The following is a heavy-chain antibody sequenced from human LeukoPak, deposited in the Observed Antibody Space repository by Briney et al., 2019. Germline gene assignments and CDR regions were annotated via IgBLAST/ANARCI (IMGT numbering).Heavy chain of an antibody. CDR1: GFTFSSYG. CDR3: ARTGSGYYLGGFDY. CDR2: IWYDGSNK. D-gene: IGHD3-22*01. Sequence: GGSLRLSCAASGFTFSSYGMHWVRQAPGKGLEWVAVIWYDGSNKYYADSVKGRFTISRDNSKNTLYLQMNSLRAEDTAVYYCARTGSGYYLGGFDYWGQGTLVTVSS. J-gene: IGHJ4*02. V-gene: IGHV3-33*01.